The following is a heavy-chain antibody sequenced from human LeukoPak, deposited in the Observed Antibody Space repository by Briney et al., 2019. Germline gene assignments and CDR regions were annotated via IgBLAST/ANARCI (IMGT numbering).Heavy chain of an antibody. V-gene: IGHV1-8*01. CDR3: TRGYGIMGAHPTDH. J-gene: IGHJ4*02. CDR2: MNPDSGNT. D-gene: IGHD1-26*01. CDR1: GYTFTNYD. Sequence: ASVKVSCKASGYTFTNYDINWVRQATGQGLEWMGWMNPDSGNTGFAQRFQGRVTMTKNTSISTAYMELSSLRSEDTAVYYCTRGYGIMGAHPTDHWGQGPLVTVSS.